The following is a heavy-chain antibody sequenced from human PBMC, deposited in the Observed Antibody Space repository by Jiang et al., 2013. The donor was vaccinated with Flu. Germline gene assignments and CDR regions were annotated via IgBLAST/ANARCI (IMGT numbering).Heavy chain of an antibody. J-gene: IGHJ4*02. Sequence: AHISGTGNTIYYADSVRGRFTISRDNAKNSLYLQMNSLRAEDTAVYYCARGLIVAVTVILGPGPIDYWGQGTLVTVSS. CDR2: ISGTGNTI. CDR3: ARGLIVAVTVILGPGPIDY. D-gene: IGHD2-21*02. V-gene: IGHV3-48*03.